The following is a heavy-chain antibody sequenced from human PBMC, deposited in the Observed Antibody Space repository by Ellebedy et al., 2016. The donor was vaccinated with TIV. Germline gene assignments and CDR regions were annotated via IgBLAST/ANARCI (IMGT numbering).Heavy chain of an antibody. J-gene: IGHJ3*02. CDR3: ATGYYYDSSGYPRAFDI. D-gene: IGHD3-22*01. CDR1: GFTFSQAY. CDR2: INSKKDGRTI. Sequence: PGGSLRLSCAASGFTFSQAYMSWVPQAQGKGRAWIGRINSKKDGRTIDYAAPVKGRFTISRDDSKDTLYLQMNSLKTEETAVYYCATGYYYDSSGYPRAFDIWGQGTMVTVSS. V-gene: IGHV3-15*01.